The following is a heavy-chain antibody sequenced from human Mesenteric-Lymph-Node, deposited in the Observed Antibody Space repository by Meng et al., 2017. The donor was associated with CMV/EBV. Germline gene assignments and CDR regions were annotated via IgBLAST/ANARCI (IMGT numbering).Heavy chain of an antibody. D-gene: IGHD3-9*01. V-gene: IGHV7-4-1*02. Sequence: FTSDARNWVRQAPGQGLEWIGWINTNTGNPTYAQCFTGRFVFSLDTSVSTAYLQISSLKAEDTAVYYCARAPEYYHILTGYFPYYFDYWGRGTLVTVSS. J-gene: IGHJ4*02. CDR2: INTNTGNP. CDR1: FTSDA. CDR3: ARAPEYYHILTGYFPYYFDY.